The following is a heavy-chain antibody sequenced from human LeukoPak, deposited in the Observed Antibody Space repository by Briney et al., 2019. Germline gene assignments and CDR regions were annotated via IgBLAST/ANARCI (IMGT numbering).Heavy chain of an antibody. J-gene: IGHJ3*02. CDR3: ARDSEGGQIAVAAVDAFDI. V-gene: IGHV3-53*01. D-gene: IGHD6-19*01. CDR1: GLTVSSNY. CDR2: IYSGGST. Sequence: GGSLRLSCAASGLTVSSNYMSWVRQAPGKGLEWVSVIYSGGSTYYADSVKGRFTISRDNSKNTLYLQMNSLRAEDTAVYYCARDSEGGQIAVAAVDAFDIWGQGTMVTVSS.